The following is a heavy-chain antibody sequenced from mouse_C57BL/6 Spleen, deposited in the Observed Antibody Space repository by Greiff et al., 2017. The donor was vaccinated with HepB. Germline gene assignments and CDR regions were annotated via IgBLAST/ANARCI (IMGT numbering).Heavy chain of an antibody. CDR2: IDPEDGET. Sequence: EVQLQQSGAELVKPGASVKLSCTASGFNIKDYYMHWVKQRTEQGLEWIGRIDPEDGETKYAPKFQGKATITADTSSNTAYLQLSSLTSEDTAVYYCARSGYYGQYYFDYWGQGTTLTVSS. D-gene: IGHD1-1*01. CDR3: ARSGYYGQYYFDY. CDR1: GFNIKDYY. V-gene: IGHV14-2*01. J-gene: IGHJ2*01.